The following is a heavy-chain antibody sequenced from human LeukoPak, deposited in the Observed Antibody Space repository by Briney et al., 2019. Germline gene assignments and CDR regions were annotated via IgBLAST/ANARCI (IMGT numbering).Heavy chain of an antibody. J-gene: IGHJ4*02. Sequence: SETLSLTCAVSDYSISSGNYWGWIRQPPGKGLEWIGSVYHSGSTHYSPSLKSRVTISVDTSKNQFSLKLRSVTAADTAVYYCERHDSSGYFDYWGQGTLVTVSS. CDR2: VYHSGST. CDR1: DYSISSGNY. CDR3: ERHDSSGYFDY. D-gene: IGHD3-22*01. V-gene: IGHV4-38-2*01.